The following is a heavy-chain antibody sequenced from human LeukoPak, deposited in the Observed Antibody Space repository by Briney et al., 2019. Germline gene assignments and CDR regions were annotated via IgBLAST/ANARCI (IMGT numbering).Heavy chain of an antibody. J-gene: IGHJ5*02. Sequence: SETLSLTCTVSDGSITNYDWGWIRQPPGKGLEWIGSIYHSGSTYYNPSLKSRVTISVVTSKNQFSLKLSSVTAADTAVYYCAREGGIAAAVNWFDPWGQGTLVTVSS. V-gene: IGHV4-38-2*02. D-gene: IGHD6-13*01. CDR2: IYHSGST. CDR1: DGSITNYD. CDR3: AREGGIAAAVNWFDP.